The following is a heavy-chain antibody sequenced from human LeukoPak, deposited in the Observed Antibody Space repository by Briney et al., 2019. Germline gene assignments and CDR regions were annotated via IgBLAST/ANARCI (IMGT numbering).Heavy chain of an antibody. V-gene: IGHV3-23*01. J-gene: IGHJ4*02. CDR2: LSGNSGIT. CDR3: ARGQMTATRHPDH. Sequence: GGSLRLFCTASGFSFSDYSMNWVRQAPGQELQWVSILSGNSGITFDADSVRGRFTISRDNSKNTLYLQMNSLRAEDTAMYYCARGQMTATRHPDHRGQGTLVTVSS. CDR1: GFSFSDYS.